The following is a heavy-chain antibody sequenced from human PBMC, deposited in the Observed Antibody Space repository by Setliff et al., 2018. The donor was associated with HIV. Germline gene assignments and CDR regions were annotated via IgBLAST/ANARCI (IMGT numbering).Heavy chain of an antibody. CDR3: AGGTGWLIDH. J-gene: IGHJ5*02. Sequence: GGSLRLSCAASGFTFSSYAMSWVRQAPGKGLEWVSGISGSGGNTYYADSVKGRFTISRDNAKNTLYLQMNSLRDEDTAVYYCAGGTGWLIDHWGQGTQVTVSS. D-gene: IGHD3-22*01. CDR2: ISGSGGNT. CDR1: GFTFSSYA. V-gene: IGHV3-23*01.